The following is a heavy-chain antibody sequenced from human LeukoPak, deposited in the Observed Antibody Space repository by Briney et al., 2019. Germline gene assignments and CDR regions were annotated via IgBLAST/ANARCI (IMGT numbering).Heavy chain of an antibody. J-gene: IGHJ4*02. D-gene: IGHD3-22*01. CDR1: GYTFTTYG. Sequence: ASVKVSCKASGYTFTTYGISWVRQAPGQGLEWMGWITAYNGNTHYAQKLQGRVTLTTDTSTSTAYMELRSLRSATTAVYYCARGLALGSESSGYYYLPDYWGQGTLVTVSS. CDR3: ARGLALGSESSGYYYLPDY. V-gene: IGHV1-18*01. CDR2: ITAYNGNT.